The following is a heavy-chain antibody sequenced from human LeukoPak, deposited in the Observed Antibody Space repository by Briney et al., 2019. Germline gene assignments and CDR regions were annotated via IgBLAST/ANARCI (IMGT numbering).Heavy chain of an antibody. D-gene: IGHD3-22*01. Sequence: GGSLRLSCAASGFTFSSYAMSWVRQAPGKGLEWVANIKQDGSKKNYVDSVKGRFTIPRDNAKNSLYLQMNSLRAEDTAVYYCATPLDYYDSSGYHQGGDWGQGTLVTVSS. CDR2: IKQDGSKK. CDR1: GFTFSSYA. J-gene: IGHJ4*02. CDR3: ATPLDYYDSSGYHQGGD. V-gene: IGHV3-7*03.